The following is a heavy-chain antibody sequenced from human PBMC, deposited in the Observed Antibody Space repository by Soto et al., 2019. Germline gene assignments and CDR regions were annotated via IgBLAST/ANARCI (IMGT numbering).Heavy chain of an antibody. J-gene: IGHJ4*02. Sequence: QVQLVESGGGVVQPGRSLRLSCAASGFTFSSYGMHWVRQAPGKGLEWVAVISYDGSNKYYADSVKGRFTISRDNPKNTLYLQMNSLRAEDTAVYYCAKDEGAPVDYWGQGTLVTVSS. CDR1: GFTFSSYG. D-gene: IGHD1-26*01. CDR2: ISYDGSNK. CDR3: AKDEGAPVDY. V-gene: IGHV3-30*18.